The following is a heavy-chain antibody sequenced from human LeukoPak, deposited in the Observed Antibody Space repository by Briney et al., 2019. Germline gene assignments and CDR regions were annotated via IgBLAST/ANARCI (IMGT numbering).Heavy chain of an antibody. J-gene: IGHJ3*02. CDR1: GYSFTSYW. Sequence: GESLKISCKGSGYSFTSYWIGWVRQMPGKGLEWMGIICPGDSDTRYSPSFQGQVTISADKSISTAYLQWSSLKASDTAMYYCARRDIVVVPAATDAFDIWGQGTMVTVSS. CDR3: ARRDIVVVPAATDAFDI. V-gene: IGHV5-51*01. D-gene: IGHD2-2*01. CDR2: ICPGDSDT.